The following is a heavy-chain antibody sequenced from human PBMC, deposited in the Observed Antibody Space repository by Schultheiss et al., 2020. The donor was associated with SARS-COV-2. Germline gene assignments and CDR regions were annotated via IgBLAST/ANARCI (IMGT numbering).Heavy chain of an antibody. J-gene: IGHJ6*03. CDR1: GGSISSGGYY. Sequence: SETLSLTCTVSGGSISSGGYYWSWIRQHPGKGLEWIGYIYYSGSTYYNPSLKSRVTISVDTSKNQFSLKLSSVTAADTAVYYCAREREYQLPPYYYYYMDVWGQGTTVTVSS. CDR3: AREREYQLPPYYYYYMDV. V-gene: IGHV4-31*03. CDR2: IYYSGST. D-gene: IGHD2-2*01.